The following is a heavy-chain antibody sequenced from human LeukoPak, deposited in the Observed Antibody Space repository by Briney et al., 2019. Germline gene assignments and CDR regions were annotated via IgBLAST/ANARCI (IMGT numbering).Heavy chain of an antibody. CDR3: AKGGGDNSWYYFDY. J-gene: IGHJ4*02. CDR2: ISNSGGTT. D-gene: IGHD2-21*02. V-gene: IGHV3-64D*09. CDR1: GFTFSNYA. Sequence: GGSLRLSCSASGFTFSNYAMHWVRQAPGKGLEYVSAISNSGGTTYYADSVKGRFTISRDNSKNTLYLQMISLRAEDTAVYYCAKGGGDNSWYYFDYWGQGSMVTVCS.